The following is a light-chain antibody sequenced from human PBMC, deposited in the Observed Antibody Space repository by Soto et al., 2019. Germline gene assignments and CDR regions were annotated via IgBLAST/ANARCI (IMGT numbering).Light chain of an antibody. CDR3: QQSYSSPFT. CDR1: PTIRNN. V-gene: IGKV1-39*01. J-gene: IGKJ3*01. CDR2: GAT. Sequence: DIQMTQSQPSLSASVGKRVPTISRAVPTIRNNLNWYQKKPGKAPKVLIYGATRLQSGVPSRFSGSGVGTDFTLTISSLQPEDFATYYCQQSYSSPFTFGPGTKVEIK.